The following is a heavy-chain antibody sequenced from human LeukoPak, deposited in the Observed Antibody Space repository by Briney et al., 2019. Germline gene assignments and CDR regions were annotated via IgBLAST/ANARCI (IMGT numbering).Heavy chain of an antibody. CDR1: GGSISSYY. CDR3: ARSMTYTVTTLTEGYYYGMDV. D-gene: IGHD4-17*01. CDR2: IYYSGST. Sequence: PSETLSLTCTVSGGSISSYYWSWIRQPPGKGLEWIGYIYYSGSTNYNPSLKSRVTISVDTSKNQFSLKLSSVTAADTAVYYCARSMTYTVTTLTEGYYYGMDVWGQGTTVTVSS. J-gene: IGHJ6*02. V-gene: IGHV4-59*01.